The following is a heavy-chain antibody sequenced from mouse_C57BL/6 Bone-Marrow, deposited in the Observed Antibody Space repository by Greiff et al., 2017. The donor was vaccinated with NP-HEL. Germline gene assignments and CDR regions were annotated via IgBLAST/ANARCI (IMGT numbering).Heavy chain of an antibody. J-gene: IGHJ2*01. Sequence: EVQLQESGPGLVKPSQSLSLTCSVTGYSITSGYYWNWIRQFPGNKLEWMGYISYDGSNNYNPSLKNRISITRDTSKNQFFLKLNSVTTEDTATYYCARDNTTVVSYFDYWGQGTTLTVSS. V-gene: IGHV3-6*01. CDR3: ARDNTTVVSYFDY. D-gene: IGHD1-1*01. CDR2: ISYDGSN. CDR1: GYSITSGYY.